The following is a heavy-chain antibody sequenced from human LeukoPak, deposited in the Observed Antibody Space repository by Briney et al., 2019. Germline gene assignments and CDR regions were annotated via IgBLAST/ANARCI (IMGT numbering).Heavy chain of an antibody. J-gene: IGHJ3*02. CDR1: GFTFSSYA. D-gene: IGHD3-22*01. Sequence: GGSLRLSCAASGFTFSSYAMSWVRQAPGEGLEWVSAISGSGAFTYYAHSVRGRFTISRDNSKSTMYLQMNSLRAEDTAIYYCAKDRVWGYGSSVYAFDMWGQGTKVTVSS. CDR3: AKDRVWGYGSSVYAFDM. V-gene: IGHV3-23*01. CDR2: ISGSGAFT.